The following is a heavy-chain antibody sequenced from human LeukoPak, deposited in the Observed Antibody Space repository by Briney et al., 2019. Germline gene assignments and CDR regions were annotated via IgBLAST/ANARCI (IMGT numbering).Heavy chain of an antibody. CDR2: IKQDGSEK. Sequence: GGSLRLSCAASGFTFSSYWMSWVRQAPGKGLEWVATIKQDGSEKDYVDSVKGRFTISRDNAKNSLYLQMNSLRAEDTAVYFCARPKTEYDILTGYPLPYYYYYMDVWGKGTTVTVSS. V-gene: IGHV3-7*01. J-gene: IGHJ6*03. CDR3: ARPKTEYDILTGYPLPYYYYYMDV. D-gene: IGHD3-9*01. CDR1: GFTFSSYW.